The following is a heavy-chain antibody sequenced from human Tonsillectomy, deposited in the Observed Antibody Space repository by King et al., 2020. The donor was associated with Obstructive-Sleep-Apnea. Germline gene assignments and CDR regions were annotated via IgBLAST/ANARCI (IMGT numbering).Heavy chain of an antibody. Sequence: QLQESGPGLVKPSETLSLTCTVSGGSISSYSYYWGWIRQPPGKGLEWIGSMFYSGSTYYYASLKSRVTISVDTSKNQFSLKLTSVTAADTAVYYCARGLKLLWFGEARGYFDYWGQGTLVTVSS. CDR1: GGSISSYSYY. D-gene: IGHD3-10*01. J-gene: IGHJ4*02. CDR3: ARGLKLLWFGEARGYFDY. CDR2: MFYSGST. V-gene: IGHV4-39*07.